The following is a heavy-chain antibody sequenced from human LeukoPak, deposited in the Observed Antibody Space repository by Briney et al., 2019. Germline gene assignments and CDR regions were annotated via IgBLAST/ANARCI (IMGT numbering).Heavy chain of an antibody. Sequence: SETLSLTCTVSGGSTSSGDYYWSWIRQPPGKGLEWIGYIYYSGSTYYNPSLKSRVTISVDTSKNQFSLKLSSVTAADTAVYYCAREWGDPRSDYYYYYMDVWGKGTTVTVSS. J-gene: IGHJ6*03. D-gene: IGHD1-26*01. CDR3: AREWGDPRSDYYYYYMDV. CDR2: IYYSGST. CDR1: GGSTSSGDYY. V-gene: IGHV4-30-4*08.